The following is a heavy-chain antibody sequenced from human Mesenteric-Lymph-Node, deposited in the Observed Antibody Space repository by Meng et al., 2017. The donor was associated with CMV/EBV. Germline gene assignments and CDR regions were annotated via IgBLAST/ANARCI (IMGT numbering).Heavy chain of an antibody. CDR3: ARGRRDGGGFPGGGWLQHSVGYYGMDV. V-gene: IGHV3-30*02. J-gene: IGHJ6*02. CDR1: GFTFRSYG. CDR2: IRHGGSNK. Sequence: GGSLRLSCTASGFTFRSYGMHWVRQAPGKGLEWVTFIRHGGSNKYYVDSVKGRFTISRDDSKNTLYLQMDSLRPEDTAVYYCARGRRDGGGFPGGGWLQHSVGYYGMDVWGQGTTVTVSS. D-gene: IGHD5-24*01.